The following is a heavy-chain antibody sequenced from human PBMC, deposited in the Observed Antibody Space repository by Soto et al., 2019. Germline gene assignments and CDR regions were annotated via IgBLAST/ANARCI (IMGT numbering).Heavy chain of an antibody. J-gene: IGHJ6*02. V-gene: IGHV3-23*01. D-gene: IGHD1-1*01. CDR1: GFTFSSYA. Sequence: EVQLLESGGGLVQPGGSLRLSCAASGFTFSSYAMSWVRQAPGKGLEWVSVIRSSGDRTYYADSVKGRSTISRDNSKNTLYMQMNSLRAEDTAVYYCAKQQGPGTPDDYAMDVWGQGTTVTVSS. CDR3: AKQQGPGTPDDYAMDV. CDR2: IRSSGDRT.